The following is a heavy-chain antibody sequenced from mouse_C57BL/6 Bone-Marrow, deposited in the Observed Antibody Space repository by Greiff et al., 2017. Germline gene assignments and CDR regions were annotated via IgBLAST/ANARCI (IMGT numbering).Heavy chain of an antibody. J-gene: IGHJ2*01. CDR3: ARRLTGTRGDY. CDR2: INPSSGYT. CDR1: GYTFTSYT. Sequence: QVQLKHSGAELARPGASVKMSCKASGYTFTSYTMHWVKQRPGQGLEWIGYINPSSGYTKYNQKFKDKATLTADKSSSTAYMQLSSLTSEDSAVYYCARRLTGTRGDYWGQGTTLTVSS. V-gene: IGHV1-4*01. D-gene: IGHD4-1*01.